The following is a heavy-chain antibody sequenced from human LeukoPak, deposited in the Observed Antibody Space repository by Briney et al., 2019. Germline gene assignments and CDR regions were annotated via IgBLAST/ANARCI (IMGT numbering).Heavy chain of an antibody. CDR1: GFTVSSNY. D-gene: IGHD3-3*01. J-gene: IGHJ4*02. CDR2: ISGSGGST. CDR3: AKSPAAIFGVVGHFDY. Sequence: PGGSLRLSCAASGFTVSSNYMSWVRQAPGKGLEWVSAISGSGGSTYYADSVKGRFTISRDNSKNTLYLQMNSLRAEDTAVYYCAKSPAAIFGVVGHFDYWGQGTLVTVSS. V-gene: IGHV3-23*01.